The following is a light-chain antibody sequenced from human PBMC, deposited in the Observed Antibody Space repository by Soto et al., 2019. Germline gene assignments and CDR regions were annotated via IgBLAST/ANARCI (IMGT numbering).Light chain of an antibody. CDR2: GAS. Sequence: ETVMTQSPATLSVSPGGRATLSCRASQSVGRNLAWYQQKYGQAPRLLIYGASSRATGIPARFSGSGSGTEFALTISSVQSEDFAVYYCQQHNNWPPITFGQGTRLEIK. CDR1: QSVGRN. J-gene: IGKJ5*01. V-gene: IGKV3D-15*01. CDR3: QQHNNWPPIT.